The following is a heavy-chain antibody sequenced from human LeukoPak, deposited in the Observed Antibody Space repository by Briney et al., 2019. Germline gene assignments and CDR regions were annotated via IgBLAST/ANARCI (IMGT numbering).Heavy chain of an antibody. CDR3: AKGIVVVTQEQYYFDY. CDR1: GFTFSSYG. Sequence: TGGSLRLSCAASGFTFSSYGMSWVRQAPGKGLEWVSAISGSGGGTYYADSVKGRFTISRDISKNTLYLQMNSLRAEDTAVYYCAKGIVVVTQEQYYFDYWGQGTLVTVSS. J-gene: IGHJ4*02. D-gene: IGHD3-22*01. CDR2: ISGSGGGT. V-gene: IGHV3-23*01.